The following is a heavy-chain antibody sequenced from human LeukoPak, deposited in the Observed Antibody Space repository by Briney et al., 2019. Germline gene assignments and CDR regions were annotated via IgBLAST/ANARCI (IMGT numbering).Heavy chain of an antibody. J-gene: IGHJ4*02. D-gene: IGHD3-3*01. CDR2: IRSRANNYAT. Sequence: GGSLKLSCAASGFTISDSNMHWVRQASGKGLEWVGRIRSRANNYATAYGASVTGRFTISRDDSKNTAYLQMNSLKTEDTAVFYCTRTPDFWSGYSDWGQGTLVTVSS. V-gene: IGHV3-73*01. CDR1: GFTISDSN. CDR3: TRTPDFWSGYSD.